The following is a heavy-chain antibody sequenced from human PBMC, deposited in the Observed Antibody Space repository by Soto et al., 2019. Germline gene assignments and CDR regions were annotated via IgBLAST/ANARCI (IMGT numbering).Heavy chain of an antibody. Sequence: PSETLSPTCTVSGGSISSYYWSWIRQPPGKGLEWIGYIYYSGSTNYNPSLKSRVTISVDTSKNQFSLKLSSVTAADTAVYYCARVRALGYCSSTSCYENNDAFDIWGQGTMVTVSS. CDR1: GGSISSYY. D-gene: IGHD2-2*01. CDR3: ARVRALGYCSSTSCYENNDAFDI. V-gene: IGHV4-59*01. J-gene: IGHJ3*02. CDR2: IYYSGST.